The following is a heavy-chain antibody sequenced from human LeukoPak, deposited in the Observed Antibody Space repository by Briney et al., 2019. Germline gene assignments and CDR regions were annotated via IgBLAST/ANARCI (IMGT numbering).Heavy chain of an antibody. CDR2: INHSGST. V-gene: IGHV4-34*01. CDR1: GGSFSGYY. J-gene: IGHJ4*02. Sequence: PETLSLTCAVYGGSFSGYYWSWIRQPPGKGLEWIGEINHSGSTNYNPSLKSRVTISVDTSKNQFSLKLSSVTAADTAVYYCARLLSRVVAATPAFDYWGQGTLVTVSS. CDR3: ARLLSRVVAATPAFDY. D-gene: IGHD2-15*01.